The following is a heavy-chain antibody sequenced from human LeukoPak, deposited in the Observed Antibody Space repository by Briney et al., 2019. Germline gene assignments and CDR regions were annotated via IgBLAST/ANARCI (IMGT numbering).Heavy chain of an antibody. D-gene: IGHD3-22*01. V-gene: IGHV3-11*04. CDR3: AKDARITMIVVIRGARPYYFDY. J-gene: IGHJ4*02. Sequence: GGSLRLSCAASGFTFSDYNMSWIRQAPGKGLEWVSYISSSSSTIYYADSVKGRFTISRDNAKNSLYLQMNSLRAEDTAVSYCAKDARITMIVVIRGARPYYFDYWGQGTLVTVSS. CDR2: ISSSSSTI. CDR1: GFTFSDYN.